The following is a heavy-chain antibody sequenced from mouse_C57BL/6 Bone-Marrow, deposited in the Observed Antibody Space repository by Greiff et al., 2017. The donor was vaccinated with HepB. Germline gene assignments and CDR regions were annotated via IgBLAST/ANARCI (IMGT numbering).Heavy chain of an antibody. J-gene: IGHJ2*01. D-gene: IGHD3-1*01. CDR3: ARSGGHFDY. CDR1: GYTFTSYW. Sequence: QVQLKQPGAELVKPGASVKMSCKASGYTFTSYWITWVKQRPGSGSTNYNEKFKSKATLTVDTSSSTAYMQLSSLTSEDSAVYYCARSGGHFDYWGQGTTLTVSS. CDR2: SGST. V-gene: IGHV1-55*01.